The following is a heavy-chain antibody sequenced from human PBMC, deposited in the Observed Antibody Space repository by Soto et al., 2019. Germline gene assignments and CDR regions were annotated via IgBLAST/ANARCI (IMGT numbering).Heavy chain of an antibody. J-gene: IGHJ4*02. CDR1: GGSITRNNHY. CDR2: ILYSGST. D-gene: IGHD6-19*01. Sequence: SETLSLTCIVSGGSITRNNHYWGWIRQSPGKGLEWIGSILYSGSTNYNPSLKSRVTLSVETSKNQFSLKMSSVTAADTALYYCARLGSSGWYQGSYFDYWGQGALVTVSS. CDR3: ARLGSSGWYQGSYFDY. V-gene: IGHV4-39*01.